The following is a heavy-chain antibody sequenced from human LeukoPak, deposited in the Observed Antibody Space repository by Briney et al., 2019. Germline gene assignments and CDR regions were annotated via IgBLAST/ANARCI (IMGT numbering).Heavy chain of an antibody. CDR2: INPSGGST. CDR1: AYTFTIYY. J-gene: IGHJ4*02. Sequence: ASVTVSFTSSAYTFTIYYIPWVWLRPAQGLELKGIINPSGGSTSYEQKFQGRVSMTRDTSTSTDYMELSSLSSEDTAVYYCARALAVVVLRENLDYWGQGTLVTVYS. V-gene: IGHV1-46*01. CDR3: ARALAVVVLRENLDY. D-gene: IGHD2-15*01.